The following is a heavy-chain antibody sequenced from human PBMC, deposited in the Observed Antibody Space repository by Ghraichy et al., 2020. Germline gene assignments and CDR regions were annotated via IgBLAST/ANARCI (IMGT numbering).Heavy chain of an antibody. J-gene: IGHJ4*02. V-gene: IGHV3-30*18. D-gene: IGHD6-13*01. Sequence: GGSLRLSCAASGFTFNSNSMHCVRQAPGKGLEWVAIISYGGSDKYYADSVKGRFTISRDNSKNTLYLQMNSLRAEDTAVYYCAKDRDSSWLIDSWGQGTLVTVSS. CDR1: GFTFNSNS. CDR2: ISYGGSDK. CDR3: AKDRDSSWLIDS.